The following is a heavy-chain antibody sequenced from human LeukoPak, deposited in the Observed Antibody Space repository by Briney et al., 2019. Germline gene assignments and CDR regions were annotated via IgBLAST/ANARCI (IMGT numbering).Heavy chain of an antibody. J-gene: IGHJ3*02. V-gene: IGHV3-7*01. CDR1: GFTFSSYW. Sequence: PGGSLRLSCAASGFTFSSYWMSWVRQAPGKGLEWVASIKQDGSEKYYVDSVKGRFTISRDNAKNSLYLQMNSLRAEDTAVYYCATDPYNYYYDSSGYPGLPAFDIWGQGTMVTVSS. CDR3: ATDPYNYYYDSSGYPGLPAFDI. CDR2: IKQDGSEK. D-gene: IGHD3-22*01.